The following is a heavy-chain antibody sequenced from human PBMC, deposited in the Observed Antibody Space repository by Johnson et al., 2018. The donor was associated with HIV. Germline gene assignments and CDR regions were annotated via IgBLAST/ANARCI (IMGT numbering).Heavy chain of an antibody. Sequence: VQLVESGGGLVQPGGSLRLSCAASGFTFSSYAMSWVRQAPGKGLEWVSAISGSGGSTYYADSVKGRFTISRDNSKNTLYLQMNSLRAEDTAVYYCAKDPGWFGEPGDAVGIWGQGTMVTVSS. V-gene: IGHV3-23*04. CDR1: GFTFSSYA. CDR3: AKDPGWFGEPGDAVGI. J-gene: IGHJ3*02. D-gene: IGHD3-10*01. CDR2: ISGSGGST.